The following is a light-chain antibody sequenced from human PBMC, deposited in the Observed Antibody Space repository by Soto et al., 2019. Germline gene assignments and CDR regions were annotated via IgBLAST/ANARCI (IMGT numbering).Light chain of an antibody. J-gene: IGKJ5*01. CDR2: DAS. CDR3: QQYENLPT. CDR1: QNINNY. Sequence: DIHMTQSPSSLSASVGCIFTITCQASQNINNYLNWYQQKPGRAPKLLIYDASNLEAGVPSSLRGSASGTDFTFTISRMQPEDTATYYCQQYENLPTFGHGTRLEIK. V-gene: IGKV1-33*01.